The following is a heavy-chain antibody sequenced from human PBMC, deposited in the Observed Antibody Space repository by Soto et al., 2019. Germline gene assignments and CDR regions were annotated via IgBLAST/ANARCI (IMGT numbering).Heavy chain of an antibody. CDR2: IYYSGST. Sequence: SETLSLTCTVSGGSISSSSYYWGWIRQPPGKGLEWIGSIYYSGSTYYNPSLKSRVTISVDTSKNQFSLKLSSVTAADTAVYYCASPHYDNRKRPFDYWGQGTLVTVSS. CDR3: ASPHYDNRKRPFDY. V-gene: IGHV4-39*01. CDR1: GGSISSSSYY. J-gene: IGHJ4*02. D-gene: IGHD3-22*01.